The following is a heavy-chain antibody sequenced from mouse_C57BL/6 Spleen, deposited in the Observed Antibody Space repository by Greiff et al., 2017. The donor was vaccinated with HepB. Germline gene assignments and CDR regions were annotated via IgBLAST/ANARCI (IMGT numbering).Heavy chain of an antibody. CDR2: NDTSDSYT. CDR1: GYTLPSFW. Sequence: VQLPQPGAGLVVPWASLKLSCQGSGYTLPSFWEPWGKPRAGQSLEWVGENDTSDSYTNYNQKFKGKSTLTVDKSSSTAYMQLSSLTSEDSAVYYCARSPYGRSWFAYWGQGTLVTVSA. V-gene: IGHV1-69*01. D-gene: IGHD1-1*01. CDR3: ARSPYGRSWFAY. J-gene: IGHJ3*01.